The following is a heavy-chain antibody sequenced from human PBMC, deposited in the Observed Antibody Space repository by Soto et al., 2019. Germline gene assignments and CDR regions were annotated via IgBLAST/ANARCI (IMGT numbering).Heavy chain of an antibody. D-gene: IGHD3-16*01. V-gene: IGHV4-59*01. CDR2: IYYIGGT. CDR3: ARAFGSRNWFDP. J-gene: IGHJ5*02. CDR1: NGSIDPYY. Sequence: SETLSLTCSVSNGSIDPYYWSWIRQPPGKELEWLGSIYYIGGTNYNPSLKSRLSMSVDTSKNQFSLKLISVTAADSAVYYCARAFGSRNWFDPWGHGTLVTVSS.